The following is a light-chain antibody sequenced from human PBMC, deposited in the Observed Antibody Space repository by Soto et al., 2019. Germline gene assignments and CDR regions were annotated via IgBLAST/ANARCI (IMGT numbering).Light chain of an antibody. CDR2: GAS. CDR3: QQYTNWPKT. V-gene: IGKV3D-15*01. J-gene: IGKJ1*01. Sequence: EIILTQSPGTLSLSPGERATLSCRASHSVSRTYLAWYQQKPGQAPRLLIYGASTRATGIPERFSGSGSGTEFTLTISSLQSEDFAVYYCQQYTNWPKTFGQGTKVDI. CDR1: HSVSRTY.